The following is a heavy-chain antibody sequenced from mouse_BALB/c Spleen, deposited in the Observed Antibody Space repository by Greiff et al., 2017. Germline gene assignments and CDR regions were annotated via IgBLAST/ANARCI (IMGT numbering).Heavy chain of an antibody. Sequence: QVQLKESGAELVKPGASVKLPCKASGFTFTEYIIHWVKQRSGQGLEWIGWFHPGSGSIKYNEKFKDKATLTADKSSSTVYMELSRLTSEDSAVYFCARHGGSTMITTLFAYWGQGTLVTVSA. J-gene: IGHJ3*01. D-gene: IGHD2-4*01. CDR1: GFTFTEYI. V-gene: IGHV1-62-2*01. CDR2: FHPGSGSI. CDR3: ARHGGSTMITTLFAY.